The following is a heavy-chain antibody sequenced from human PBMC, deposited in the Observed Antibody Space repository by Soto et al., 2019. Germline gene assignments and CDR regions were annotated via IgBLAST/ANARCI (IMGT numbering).Heavy chain of an antibody. Sequence: DVQLVESGGGLVQPGRSLRLSCAASGFTFDDYAMHWVRQAPGKGLEWVSGISWNSGSIGYADSVKGRFTISRDNAKNSLYLQMNSLRAEDTALYYCAKGAGYSSSWYVDYWGQGTLVTVSS. J-gene: IGHJ4*02. CDR1: GFTFDDYA. D-gene: IGHD6-13*01. V-gene: IGHV3-9*01. CDR2: ISWNSGSI. CDR3: AKGAGYSSSWYVDY.